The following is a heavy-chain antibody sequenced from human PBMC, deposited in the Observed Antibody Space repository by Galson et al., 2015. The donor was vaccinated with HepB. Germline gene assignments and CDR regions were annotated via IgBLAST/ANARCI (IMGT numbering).Heavy chain of an antibody. V-gene: IGHV3-23*01. J-gene: IGHJ4*02. D-gene: IGHD3-9*01. Sequence: SLRLSCAASGFTFSSYAMSWVRQAPGKGLEWVSAISGSGGSTYYADSVKGRFTISRDNSKNTLYLQMNSLRAEDTAVYYCAKDLSFGYDILTGYYNPIDYWGQGTLVTVSS. CDR1: GFTFSSYA. CDR2: ISGSGGST. CDR3: AKDLSFGYDILTGYYNPIDY.